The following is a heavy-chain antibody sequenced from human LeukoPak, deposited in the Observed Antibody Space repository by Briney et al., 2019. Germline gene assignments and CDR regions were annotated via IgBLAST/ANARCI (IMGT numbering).Heavy chain of an antibody. Sequence: PSETLSLTCTVSGGSISSYYWNWIRQPAGKGLEWIGRIYTSGSTNYNPSLKSRVTMSVDTSKNQFSLKLTSVTAADTAVYYCAREAAAGTFYFDYWGQGTLVTVSS. CDR1: GGSISSYY. V-gene: IGHV4-4*07. CDR3: AREAAAGTFYFDY. D-gene: IGHD6-13*01. CDR2: IYTSGST. J-gene: IGHJ4*02.